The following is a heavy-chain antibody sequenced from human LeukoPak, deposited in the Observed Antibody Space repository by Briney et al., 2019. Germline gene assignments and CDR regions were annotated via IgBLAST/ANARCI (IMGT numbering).Heavy chain of an antibody. J-gene: IGHJ6*04. CDR2: INHSGST. Sequence: SESLSLTCAVCGGSFSGYYWGWIRQPPGKGLEWMGEINHSGSTNYNPSLNSRVTISVDTSKNQSSLTPRSATAADTAVYYCARGLTFGGARMKGGMHVWGKGTTLTVHS. CDR3: ARGLTFGGARMKGGMHV. D-gene: IGHD3-16*01. CDR1: GGSFSGYY. V-gene: IGHV4-34*01.